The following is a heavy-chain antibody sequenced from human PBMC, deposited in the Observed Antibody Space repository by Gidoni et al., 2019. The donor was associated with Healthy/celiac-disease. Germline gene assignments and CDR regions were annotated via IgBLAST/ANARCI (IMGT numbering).Heavy chain of an antibody. CDR3: ARVTIGRGWLRSDSAFDI. Sequence: EVQLVESGGGLVKPGGSLRLSCAASGFTFSSYSMNWVRQAPGKGLEWVSSISSSSSYIYYADSVKGRFTISRDNAKNSLYLQMNSLRAEDTAVYYCARVTIGRGWLRSDSAFDIWGQGTMVTVSS. CDR2: ISSSSSYI. V-gene: IGHV3-21*01. D-gene: IGHD5-12*01. CDR1: GFTFSSYS. J-gene: IGHJ3*02.